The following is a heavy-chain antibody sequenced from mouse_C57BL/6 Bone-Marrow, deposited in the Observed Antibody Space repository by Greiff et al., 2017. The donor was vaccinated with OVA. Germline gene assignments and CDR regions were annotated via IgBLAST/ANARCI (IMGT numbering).Heavy chain of an antibody. D-gene: IGHD2-5*01. J-gene: IGHJ3*01. Sequence: EVQLQQSVAELVRPGASVKLSCTASGFNIKNTYMHWVKQRPEQGLEWIGRIDPANGNTKYAPKFQGKATITADTSSNTAYLQLSSLTSEGTAIYYCARPSYYSNPWFAYWGQGTLVTVSA. V-gene: IGHV14-3*01. CDR2: IDPANGNT. CDR1: GFNIKNTY. CDR3: ARPSYYSNPWFAY.